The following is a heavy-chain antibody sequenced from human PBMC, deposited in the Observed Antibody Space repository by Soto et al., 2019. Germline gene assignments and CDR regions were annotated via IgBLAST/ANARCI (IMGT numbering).Heavy chain of an antibody. CDR2: TSHLENT. CDR1: GASISYGGFS. Sequence: PSETLSLTCTVSGASISYGGFSWSWIRQSPGTGLEWIGYTSHLENTYFHPSFKSRLTMSIDRRRNQFSLNLSSVTAADMAVYYCARGGGYDSSDYWGQGGLVTVSS. CDR3: ARGGGYDSSDY. D-gene: IGHD5-12*01. V-gene: IGHV4-30-2*06. J-gene: IGHJ4*02.